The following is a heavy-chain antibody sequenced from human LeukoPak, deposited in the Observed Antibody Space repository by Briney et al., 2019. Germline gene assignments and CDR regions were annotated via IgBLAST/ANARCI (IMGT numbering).Heavy chain of an antibody. V-gene: IGHV1-46*01. D-gene: IGHD6-19*01. CDR1: GYTFTSYY. CDR3: ARDSALAPAVMFDY. CDR2: INPSGGST. Sequence: ASVKVSCKASGYTFTSYYMHWVRQAPGQGLEWMGIINPSGGSTSYAQKFQGRVTMTRDTSTSTVYLQWSSLKASDTAMYYCARDSALAPAVMFDYWGQGTLVTVSS. J-gene: IGHJ4*02.